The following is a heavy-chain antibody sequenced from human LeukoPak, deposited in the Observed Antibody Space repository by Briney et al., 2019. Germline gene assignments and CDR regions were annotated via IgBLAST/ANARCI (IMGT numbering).Heavy chain of an antibody. D-gene: IGHD6-13*01. CDR1: VYTFTNYG. CDR2: ISAYNGNT. J-gene: IGHJ3*02. CDR3: ARDQSVRLLQTSSTYFKHVFAI. V-gene: IGHV1-18*01. Sequence: ASVKVSCKTSVYTFTNYGISWVRQAPGLGLEWIGWISAYNGNTNYAQKVQGRVTMTTDTSTSTAYMELRSLRFDDTAVYYCARDQSVRLLQTSSTYFKHVFAIWGQGSMVTVSS.